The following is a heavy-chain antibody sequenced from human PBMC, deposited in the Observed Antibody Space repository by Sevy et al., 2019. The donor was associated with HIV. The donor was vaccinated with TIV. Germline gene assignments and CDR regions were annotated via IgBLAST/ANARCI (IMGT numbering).Heavy chain of an antibody. Sequence: SETLSLTCTVHDGSFSGYYWNWIRQLPGKELEWIGEIYESGITNYNPSLKSRVTISVDTSNKEFSLKLNSVTAADTDVYFCARSPPVVVVPGAASWFDPWGQGTLVTVSS. V-gene: IGHV4-34*01. CDR1: DGSFSGYY. CDR3: ARSPPVVVVPGAASWFDP. CDR2: IYESGIT. J-gene: IGHJ5*02. D-gene: IGHD2-2*01.